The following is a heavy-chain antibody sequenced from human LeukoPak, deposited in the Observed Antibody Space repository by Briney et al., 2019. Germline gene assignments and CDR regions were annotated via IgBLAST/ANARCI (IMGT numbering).Heavy chain of an antibody. V-gene: IGHV4-59*01. CDR1: GGSISSYY. J-gene: IGHJ3*02. Sequence: SETLSLTCTVSGGSISSYYWSWIRQPPGQGLEWIGYIYYSGSTNYNPSLKSRVTISVDTSKNQFSLKLSSVTAADTAVYYCARGGSGSYSGEAFDIWGQGTMVTVSS. CDR2: IYYSGST. D-gene: IGHD3-10*01. CDR3: ARGGSGSYSGEAFDI.